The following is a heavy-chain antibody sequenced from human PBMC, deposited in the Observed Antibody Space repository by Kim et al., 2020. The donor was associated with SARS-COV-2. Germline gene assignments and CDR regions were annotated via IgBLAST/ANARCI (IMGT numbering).Heavy chain of an antibody. D-gene: IGHD3-10*01. J-gene: IGHJ6*02. CDR1: GFTFGDYA. V-gene: IGHV3-49*03. Sequence: GGSLRLSCTASGFTFGDYAMSWFRQAPGKGLEWVGFIRSKAYGGTTEYAASVKGRFTISRDDSKSIAYLQMNSLKTEDTAVYYCTRDPTYYYGSGSYYRYGMDVWGQGTTVTVSS. CDR2: IRSKAYGGTT. CDR3: TRDPTYYYGSGSYYRYGMDV.